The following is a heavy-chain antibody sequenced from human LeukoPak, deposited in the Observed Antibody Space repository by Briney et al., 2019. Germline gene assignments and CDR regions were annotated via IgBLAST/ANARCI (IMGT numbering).Heavy chain of an antibody. J-gene: IGHJ6*03. Sequence: GGSLRLSCAASGFTFSSYAMSWVRQAPGKGLEWVSAISGSGGSTYYADSVKGRFTISRDNSKNTLYLQMNSLRAEDTAVYYCAKNWDFYYYYYYMDVWGKGTTVTVSS. D-gene: IGHD1-7*01. CDR2: ISGSGGST. CDR1: GFTFSSYA. V-gene: IGHV3-23*01. CDR3: AKNWDFYYYYYYMDV.